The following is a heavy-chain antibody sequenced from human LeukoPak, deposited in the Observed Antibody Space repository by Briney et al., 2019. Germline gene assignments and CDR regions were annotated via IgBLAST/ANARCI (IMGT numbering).Heavy chain of an antibody. D-gene: IGHD2-21*02. CDR1: GFTFSHYY. J-gene: IGHJ2*01. CDR2: IISSSDNT. CDR3: AKFHSPGRVTHFYWYFDL. Sequence: PGGSLRLSCAASGFTFSHYYMSWIRQAPGKGLEWVSHIISSSDNTNYADSVKGRFTISRDNSKNTLFLQVNSLRADDTAVYYCAKFHSPGRVTHFYWYFDLWGRGTLVTVSS. V-gene: IGHV3-11*03.